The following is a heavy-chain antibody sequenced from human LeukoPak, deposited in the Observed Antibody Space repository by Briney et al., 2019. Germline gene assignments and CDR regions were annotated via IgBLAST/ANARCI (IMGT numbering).Heavy chain of an antibody. CDR2: LNPNSGGR. Sequence: AAVKVSCKASGYTFTDYYMHWVRQAPGQGLEWVGWLNPNSGGRNYAQNFQGRVTVTRDTSLNTAYMDLSGLNSDDTAVYYCARGPKYYDSSGYRLEYWGQGTLVTVSS. D-gene: IGHD3-22*01. J-gene: IGHJ4*02. CDR3: ARGPKYYDSSGYRLEY. CDR1: GYTFTDYY. V-gene: IGHV1-2*02.